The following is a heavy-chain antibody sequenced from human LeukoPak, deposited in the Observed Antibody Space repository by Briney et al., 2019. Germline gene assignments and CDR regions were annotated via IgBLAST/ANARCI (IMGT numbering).Heavy chain of an antibody. CDR2: LVYDG. Sequence: GGSLRLSCAASGFTFSNYGMHCVRQAPGKGLEWVALLVYDGFYADSVKGRFTISRDDSRNTLYLQLSSLRAEDTAVYYCAKDLITMVRGSPMEVWGQGTTVTVSS. J-gene: IGHJ6*02. V-gene: IGHV3-30*18. CDR3: AKDLITMVRGSPMEV. D-gene: IGHD3-10*01. CDR1: GFTFSNYG.